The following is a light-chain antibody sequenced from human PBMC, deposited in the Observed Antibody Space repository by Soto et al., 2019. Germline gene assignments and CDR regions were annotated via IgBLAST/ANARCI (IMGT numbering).Light chain of an antibody. CDR2: DAT. J-gene: IGKJ1*01. Sequence: DIQMTQSASTLSASLCDRVAITCRAGQSISSALASYQQKPGTAPKLLIYDATISASVLPSSFSGSGSRTEFPITISRLHHDDFASYYRQQYNIHPWTFGQGTKVDIK. V-gene: IGKV1-5*01. CDR1: QSISSA. CDR3: QQYNIHPWT.